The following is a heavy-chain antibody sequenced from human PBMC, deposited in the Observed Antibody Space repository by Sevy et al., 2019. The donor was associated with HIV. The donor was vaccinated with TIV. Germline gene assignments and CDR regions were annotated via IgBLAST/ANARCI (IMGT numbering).Heavy chain of an antibody. CDR3: ARDFTGYNGMDV. CDR2: ISYHGRNK. D-gene: IGHD3-9*01. V-gene: IGHV3-30*03. CDR1: GFTFSTHG. Sequence: GGSLRLSCVASGFTFSTHGMHWVRQAPGKGLEWVAVISYHGRNKFYGSTVEGRFTISRDNSKKTLYLQMNSLTTEDTVVYYCARDFTGYNGMDVWGQRTMVTVSS. J-gene: IGHJ6*02.